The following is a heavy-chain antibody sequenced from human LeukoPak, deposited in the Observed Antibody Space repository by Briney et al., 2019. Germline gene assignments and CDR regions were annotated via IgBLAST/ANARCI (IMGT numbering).Heavy chain of an antibody. J-gene: IGHJ5*02. D-gene: IGHD3-22*01. CDR3: ARDLSYYDPRGWFDP. V-gene: IGHV1-2*02. CDR1: GYTFTGYY. CDR2: INPNSGGT. Sequence: ASVTVSCKASGYTFTGYYMHWVRQAPGQGLEWMGWINPNSGGTNYAQKFQGRVTMTRDTSISTAYMELSRLRSDDTAVYYCARDLSYYDPRGWFDPWGQGTLVTVSS.